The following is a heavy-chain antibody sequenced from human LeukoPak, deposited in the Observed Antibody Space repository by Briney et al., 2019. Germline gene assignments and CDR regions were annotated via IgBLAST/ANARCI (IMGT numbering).Heavy chain of an antibody. Sequence: SETLSLTCTVSGDSISSYYWNWIRQPPGKGLEWIGYISDSGSTNYNPSLKSRVTISVDMSKNQFSLKLSSVTAADTAVYHCARAGGYKDMDAFDIWGQGTMVTVSS. CDR3: ARAGGYKDMDAFDI. CDR1: GDSISSYY. V-gene: IGHV4-59*01. J-gene: IGHJ3*02. CDR2: ISDSGST. D-gene: IGHD5-18*01.